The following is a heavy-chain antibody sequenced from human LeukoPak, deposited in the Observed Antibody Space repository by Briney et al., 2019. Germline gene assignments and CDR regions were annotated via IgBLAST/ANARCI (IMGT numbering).Heavy chain of an antibody. CDR3: ATHAPSRRNFDWFEYYYYYYGMDV. CDR2: IIPILGIA. D-gene: IGHD3-9*01. Sequence: SVKVSCKASGGTFSSYAISWVRQAPGQGLEWMGRIIPILGIANYAQKFQGRVTITADKSTSTAYMELSSLRSEDTAVYYCATHAPSRRNFDWFEYYYYYYGMDVWGQGTTVTVSS. V-gene: IGHV1-69*04. J-gene: IGHJ6*02. CDR1: GGTFSSYA.